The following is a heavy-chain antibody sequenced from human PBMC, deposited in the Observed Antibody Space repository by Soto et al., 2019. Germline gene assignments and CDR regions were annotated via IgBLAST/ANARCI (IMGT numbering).Heavy chain of an antibody. V-gene: IGHV1-18*01. Sequence: ASVKVSCKASGFSFTRSGIDWVRQVPGQGPEWMGWISPYNGSTNYAQNVQGRVVMTTDISTNIVYLELRSLRSDDTAMYYCGRCPNYSYAMDVWGQGTTVTVSS. CDR3: GRCPNYSYAMDV. CDR1: GFSFTRSG. D-gene: IGHD3-10*01. J-gene: IGHJ6*02. CDR2: ISPYNGST.